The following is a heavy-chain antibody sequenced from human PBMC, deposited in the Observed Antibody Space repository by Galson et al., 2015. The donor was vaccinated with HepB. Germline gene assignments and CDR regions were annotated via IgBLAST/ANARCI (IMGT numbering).Heavy chain of an antibody. D-gene: IGHD3-10*01. Sequence: SLRLSCAASGFTFSSYGMHWVRQAPGKGLPWVAFIRSDASQKCYGESVKGRFTISRDNFKKPLYLQLKSLTAEDTAVYYCAKDRSGFYASGSSDYWGQGTVVTVSS. J-gene: IGHJ4*02. CDR3: AKDRSGFYASGSSDY. V-gene: IGHV3-30*02. CDR2: IRSDASQK. CDR1: GFTFSSYG.